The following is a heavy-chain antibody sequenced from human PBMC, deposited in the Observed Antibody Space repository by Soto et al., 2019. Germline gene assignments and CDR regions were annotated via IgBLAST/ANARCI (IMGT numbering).Heavy chain of an antibody. V-gene: IGHV3-74*01. CDR1: GFTFSRYW. CDR2: INTDGSST. J-gene: IGHJ4*02. Sequence: EVQLVESGGGLVQPGGSLRLSCAASGFTFSRYWMHWVRQAPGKGLVWISRINTDGSSTSYVDSVQGRFTISRDNGKNTLFLQMNRLRGEDTAVYYCARRGSGVTRGLHYWGQGTLVTVSS. D-gene: IGHD2-15*01. CDR3: ARRGSGVTRGLHY.